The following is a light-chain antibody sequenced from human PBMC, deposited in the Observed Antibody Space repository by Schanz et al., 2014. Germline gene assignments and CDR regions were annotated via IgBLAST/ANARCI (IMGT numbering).Light chain of an antibody. CDR2: DAS. J-gene: IGKJ3*01. Sequence: DIQMTQSPSSLSASVGDRVTITCQASQDISNYLNWYQQKPGKAPKLLIYDASNLETGVPSRFSGSGSGTAFTLTISSLQPEDVATYYCQQYDNLPPLVTFGPGTKVDIK. CDR1: QDISNY. CDR3: QQYDNLPPLVT. V-gene: IGKV1-33*01.